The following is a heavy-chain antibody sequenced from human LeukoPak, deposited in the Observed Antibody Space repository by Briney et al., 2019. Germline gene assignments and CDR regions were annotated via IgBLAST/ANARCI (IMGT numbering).Heavy chain of an antibody. CDR2: INHSGST. V-gene: IGHV4-34*01. D-gene: IGHD5-18*01. Sequence: PSETLSLTCAVYGGSFSGYYWSWIRQPPGKGLEWIGKINHSGSTNYNPSLKSRVTISVDTSKNQFSLKLSSVTAADTAVYYCASRGYSYGDFDYWGQGTLVTVSS. CDR1: GGSFSGYY. CDR3: ASRGYSYGDFDY. J-gene: IGHJ4*02.